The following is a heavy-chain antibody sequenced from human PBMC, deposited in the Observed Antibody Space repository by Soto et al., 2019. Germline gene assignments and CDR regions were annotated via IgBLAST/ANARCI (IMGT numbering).Heavy chain of an antibody. Sequence: ASVKVSCKASGYTFTRYTMNWVRQAPGQRLEWMGWINPDNGNTKSSQKFQDRVIITRDTSTSTAYMDLSSLRSEDTAVYYCAAQGSSTTSYYYGMDVWGQGTTVTVSS. D-gene: IGHD6-6*01. CDR2: INPDNGNT. CDR3: AAQGSSTTSYYYGMDV. V-gene: IGHV1-3*01. J-gene: IGHJ6*02. CDR1: GYTFTRYT.